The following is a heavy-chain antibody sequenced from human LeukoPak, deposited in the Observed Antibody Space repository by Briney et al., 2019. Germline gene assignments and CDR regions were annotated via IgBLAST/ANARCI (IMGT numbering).Heavy chain of an antibody. CDR3: ARGCSSSRYWYFDL. Sequence: SETLSLTCTVSGGSISSYYWSWIRQPAGKGLEWIGRIYTSGSTNYNPSLKSRVTMSVDTSKNQFSLKLSSVTAADTAVYYCARGCSSSRYWYFDLWGRGTLVTVSS. V-gene: IGHV4-4*07. CDR2: IYTSGST. D-gene: IGHD6-13*01. J-gene: IGHJ2*01. CDR1: GGSISSYY.